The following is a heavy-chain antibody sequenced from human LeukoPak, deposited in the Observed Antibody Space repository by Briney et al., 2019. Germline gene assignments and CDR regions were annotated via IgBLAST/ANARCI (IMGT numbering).Heavy chain of an antibody. Sequence: ETLSLTCAVSGVPFSNYYWSWVRQSPRQGLEWIGEINHSGYTNYNPSLKSRVTMSIDTSKNQFSLKLTSVTAADTGVYYCTRAVAGHPDWGQGTLVTVSS. J-gene: IGHJ4*02. D-gene: IGHD2-15*01. V-gene: IGHV4-34*01. CDR2: INHSGYT. CDR3: TRAVAGHPD. CDR1: GVPFSNYY.